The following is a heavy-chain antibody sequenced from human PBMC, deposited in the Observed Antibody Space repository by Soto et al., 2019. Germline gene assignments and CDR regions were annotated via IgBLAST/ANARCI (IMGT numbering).Heavy chain of an antibody. Sequence: SETLSLTCTVSGGSISSSSYYWGWIRQPPGKGLEWIGSIYYSGSTYYNPSLKSRVTISVDTSKNKFSLKLSSVTAADTAVYYCASTDSSGRYVLFDSWGQGTLVTVSS. D-gene: IGHD6-19*01. CDR2: IYYSGST. CDR3: ASTDSSGRYVLFDS. J-gene: IGHJ4*02. CDR1: GGSISSSSYY. V-gene: IGHV4-39*01.